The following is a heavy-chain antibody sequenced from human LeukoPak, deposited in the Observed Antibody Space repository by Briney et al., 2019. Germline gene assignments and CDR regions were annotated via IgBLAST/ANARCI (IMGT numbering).Heavy chain of an antibody. V-gene: IGHV4-30-2*01. J-gene: IGHJ3*02. Sequence: SETLSLTCTVSGGSISSGGYSWSWIRQPPGKGLEWIGYIYHSGSTYYNPSLKSRVTISVDRSKNQFSLKLSSVTAADTAVYYCARVAGGYRYGSGAFDIWGQGTMVTVSS. CDR1: GGSISSGGYS. CDR3: ARVAGGYRYGSGAFDI. D-gene: IGHD5-18*01. CDR2: IYHSGST.